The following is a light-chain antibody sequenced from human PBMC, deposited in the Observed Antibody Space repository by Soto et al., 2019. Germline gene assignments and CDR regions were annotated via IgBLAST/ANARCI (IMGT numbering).Light chain of an antibody. J-gene: IGKJ1*01. CDR1: QSVSSSY. Sequence: EIVLTQSPGTLSLSPGERATLSCRASQSVSSSYLAWYQQKPGQAPRLLIYGASIRATGIPDRFSGSGSGIDFTLTISRLEPEDFAVYYCQQYGNSRTFGQGTKVEIK. V-gene: IGKV3-20*01. CDR3: QQYGNSRT. CDR2: GAS.